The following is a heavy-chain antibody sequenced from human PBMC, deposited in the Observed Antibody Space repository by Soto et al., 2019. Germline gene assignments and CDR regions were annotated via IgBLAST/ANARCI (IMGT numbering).Heavy chain of an antibody. CDR1: GGSISSGGYY. CDR2: IYYSGST. Sequence: QVQLQESGPGLVKPSQTLSLTCTVSGGSISSGGYYWSWIRQHPGKGLEWIGYIYYSGSTYYNPSLKSRVTISVDTSKTQCSRKLSSVTAADTAVYYCARHNYDSSGTAVDVWGQGTTVTVSS. J-gene: IGHJ6*02. CDR3: ARHNYDSSGTAVDV. D-gene: IGHD3-22*01. V-gene: IGHV4-31*03.